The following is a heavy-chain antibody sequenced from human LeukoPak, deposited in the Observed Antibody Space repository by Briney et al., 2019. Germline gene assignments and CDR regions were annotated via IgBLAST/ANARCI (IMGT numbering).Heavy chain of an antibody. V-gene: IGHV3-30*02. CDR2: IRYDGSNK. CDR1: GFTFSSYG. D-gene: IGHD7-27*01. J-gene: IGHJ4*02. CDR3: AKDPIGLTGVFDY. Sequence: GGSLRLSCAASGFTFSSYGMHWVRQAPGKGLEWVAFIRYDGSNKYYADSVKGRFTISRDNSKNTLYLQMSSLRAEDTAVYYCAKDPIGLTGVFDYWGQGTLVTVSS.